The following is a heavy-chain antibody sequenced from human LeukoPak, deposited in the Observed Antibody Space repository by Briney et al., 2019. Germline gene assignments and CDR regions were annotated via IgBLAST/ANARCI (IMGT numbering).Heavy chain of an antibody. J-gene: IGHJ6*03. CDR3: ARMDYDIAYYHYMDV. V-gene: IGHV3-21*01. CDR1: GFTFSSYS. D-gene: IGHD3-9*01. CDR2: ISSSSSYI. Sequence: GGSLRPSCAASGFTFSSYSMNWVRQAPGKGLEWVSSISSSSSYIYCADSVKGRFTISRDNAKNSLYLQMNSLRAEDTAVYYCARMDYDIAYYHYMDVWGKGTTVTVSS.